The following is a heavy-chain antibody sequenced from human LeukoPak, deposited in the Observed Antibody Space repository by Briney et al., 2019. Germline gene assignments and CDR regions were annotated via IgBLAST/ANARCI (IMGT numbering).Heavy chain of an antibody. Sequence: PGGSLRLSCAASGFTFGSYAMSWVRQAPGKGLEWVSAISGSGGSTYYADSVKGRFTISRDNSKNTLYLQMNSLRAEDTAVYYCAREGRWPRAFDIWGQGTMVTVSS. CDR3: AREGRWPRAFDI. CDR2: ISGSGGST. V-gene: IGHV3-23*01. D-gene: IGHD5-12*01. J-gene: IGHJ3*02. CDR1: GFTFGSYA.